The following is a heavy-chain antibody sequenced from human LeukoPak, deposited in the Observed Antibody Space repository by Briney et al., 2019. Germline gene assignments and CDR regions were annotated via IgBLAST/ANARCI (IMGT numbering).Heavy chain of an antibody. CDR2: IYYSGST. CDR3: ARISTTVVTPWFDY. D-gene: IGHD4-23*01. Sequence: SETLSLTCTVSGGSISSYYWSWIRQPPGKGLEWMGYIYYSGSTNYNPSLKSRVTISVDTSKNQFSLKLSSVTAADTAVYYCARISTTVVTPWFDYWGQGTLVTVSS. J-gene: IGHJ4*02. V-gene: IGHV4-59*01. CDR1: GGSISSYY.